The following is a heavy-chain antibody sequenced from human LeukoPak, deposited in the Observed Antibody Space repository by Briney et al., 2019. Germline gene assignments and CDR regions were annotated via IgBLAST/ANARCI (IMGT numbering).Heavy chain of an antibody. CDR3: ARDRTVSSDAFDI. CDR1: GGSISSSDQY. D-gene: IGHD3-16*02. Sequence: SETLSLTCTVSGGSISSSDQYWGWIRQPPGKGLEWIGSIYYSRSTYYNPSLKSRVTISVDTSENQFSLRLSSVTAADTAVYYCARDRTVSSDAFDIWGQGTMVTVSS. V-gene: IGHV4-39*07. CDR2: IYYSRST. J-gene: IGHJ3*02.